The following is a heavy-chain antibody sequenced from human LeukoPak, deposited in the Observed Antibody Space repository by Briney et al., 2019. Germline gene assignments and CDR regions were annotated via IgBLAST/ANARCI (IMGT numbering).Heavy chain of an antibody. D-gene: IGHD3-10*01. V-gene: IGHV3-7*01. Sequence: GGSLRLSCAASGFTFNIYWMTWVRQAPGKGLEWVANIKQDGSEKCYLDSVKGRFTISRDNAKNSLYLQMNSLRADDTAVYYCASWVGRDYWGQGTAVTVSS. CDR2: IKQDGSEK. CDR3: ASWVGRDY. J-gene: IGHJ4*02. CDR1: GFTFNIYW.